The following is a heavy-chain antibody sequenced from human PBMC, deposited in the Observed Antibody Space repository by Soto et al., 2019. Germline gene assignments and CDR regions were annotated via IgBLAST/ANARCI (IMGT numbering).Heavy chain of an antibody. V-gene: IGHV3-21*01. J-gene: IGHJ4*02. Sequence: PGGSLRLSCAASGFTFSSYGMNWVRQAPGKGLEWVSSISSSSYIYYADSVKGRFTISRDNAKNSLYLQMNSLRAEDTAVYYCARGASTSPYYFDYWGQGTLVTVSS. D-gene: IGHD2-2*01. CDR3: ARGASTSPYYFDY. CDR1: GFTFSSYG. CDR2: ISSSSYI.